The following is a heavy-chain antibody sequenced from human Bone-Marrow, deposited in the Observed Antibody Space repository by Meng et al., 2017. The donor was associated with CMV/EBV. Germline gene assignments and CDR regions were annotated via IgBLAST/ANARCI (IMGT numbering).Heavy chain of an antibody. Sequence: PCTVSGYSISSGYYWGWIRQPPGKGLEWIGSIYHSGSTYYNPSLKSRVTISVDTSKNQFSLKLSSVTAADTAVYYCARAPVLRYFDYWGQGTLVTVSS. V-gene: IGHV4-38-2*02. CDR3: ARAPVLRYFDY. CDR1: GYSISSGYY. J-gene: IGHJ4*02. D-gene: IGHD3-3*01. CDR2: IYHSGST.